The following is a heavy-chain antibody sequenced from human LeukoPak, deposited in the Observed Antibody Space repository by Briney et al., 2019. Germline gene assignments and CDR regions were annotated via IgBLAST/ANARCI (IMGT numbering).Heavy chain of an antibody. Sequence: SETLSLTCAVYGGSFSCYYWSWIRQPPGKGLEWIGEINHSGSTNYNPSLKSRVTISVDTSKNQFSLKLSSVTAADTAVYYCARYGYYGSGLYFDYWGQGTLVTVSS. V-gene: IGHV4-34*01. D-gene: IGHD3-10*01. J-gene: IGHJ4*02. CDR2: INHSGST. CDR3: ARYGYYGSGLYFDY. CDR1: GGSFSCYY.